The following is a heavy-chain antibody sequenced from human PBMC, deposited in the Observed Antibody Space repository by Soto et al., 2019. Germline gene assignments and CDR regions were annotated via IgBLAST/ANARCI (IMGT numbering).Heavy chain of an antibody. D-gene: IGHD5-12*01. CDR2: TFYRSKWYN. V-gene: IGHV6-1*01. Sequence: SQTPSLTCAISGGSVSSNNAALKWVRQSPSRGLEWLGRTFYRSKWYNEYAVSVKSRIIINPDTSKNQFSLQLNSVTPEDTAVYYCARAVYVDGLWHWGQGTLVTVSS. J-gene: IGHJ4*02. CDR1: GGSVSSNNAA. CDR3: ARAVYVDGLWH.